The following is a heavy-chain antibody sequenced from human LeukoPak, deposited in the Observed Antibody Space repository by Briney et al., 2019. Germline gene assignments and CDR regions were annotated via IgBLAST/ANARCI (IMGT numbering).Heavy chain of an antibody. V-gene: IGHV1-2*02. CDR1: GYTFTDYH. CDR2: INPNSGGT. J-gene: IGHJ4*02. CDR3: ARDIRPRVESFDY. Sequence: ASVKVSCKASGYTFTDYHLHWVRQAPGQGLEWMGWINPNSGGTNYAQRFQGRVTMTRDTSINTAYMELSGLRSDDTAVYYCARDIRPRVESFDYWGQGTLVAVSS. D-gene: IGHD3-3*01.